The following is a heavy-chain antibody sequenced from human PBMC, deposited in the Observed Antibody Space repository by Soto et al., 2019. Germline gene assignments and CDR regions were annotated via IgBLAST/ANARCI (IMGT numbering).Heavy chain of an antibody. V-gene: IGHV3-30-3*01. CDR3: ARTRYSSSSSWFDP. CDR1: GFTFSSYA. CDR2: ISYDGSNK. D-gene: IGHD6-13*01. Sequence: PGGSLRLSCAASGFTFSSYAMHGVRQAPGKGLGWVAVISYDGSNKYYADSVKGRFTISRDNSKNTLYLKMNSLRAEDTAVYYCARTRYSSSSSWFDPWGQGTLVTVSS. J-gene: IGHJ5*02.